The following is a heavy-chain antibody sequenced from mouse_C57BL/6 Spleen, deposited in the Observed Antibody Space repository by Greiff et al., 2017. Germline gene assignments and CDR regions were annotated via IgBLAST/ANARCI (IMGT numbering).Heavy chain of an antibody. V-gene: IGHV10-1*01. Sequence: EVQLVESGGGLVQPKGSLKLSCAASGFSFNTYAMNWVRQAPGKGLEWVARIRSKSNNYATYYADSVKDRFTISRDESESMLYLQMNNLKTEDTAMYYCVEDAEFYYYGSSYGDFDVWGTGTTVTVAS. CDR2: IRSKSNNYAT. CDR1: GFSFNTYA. J-gene: IGHJ1*03. CDR3: VEDAEFYYYGSSYGDFDV. D-gene: IGHD1-1*01.